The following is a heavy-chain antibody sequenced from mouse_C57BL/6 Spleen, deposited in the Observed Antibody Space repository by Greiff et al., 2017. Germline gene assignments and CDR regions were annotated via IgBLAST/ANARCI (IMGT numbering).Heavy chain of an antibody. D-gene: IGHD2-5*01. V-gene: IGHV1-18*01. CDR3: AISNYDYYAMDY. CDR1: GYTFTDYN. CDR2: INPNNGGT. Sequence: EVKLQESGPELVKPGASVKIPCKASGYTFTDYNMDWVKQSHGKSLEWIGDINPNNGGTIYNQKFKGKATLTVDKSSSTAYMELRSLTSEDTAVYYCAISNYDYYAMDYWGQGTSVTVSS. J-gene: IGHJ4*01.